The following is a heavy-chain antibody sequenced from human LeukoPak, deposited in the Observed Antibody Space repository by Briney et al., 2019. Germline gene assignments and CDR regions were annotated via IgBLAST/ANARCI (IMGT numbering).Heavy chain of an antibody. CDR3: ARQIAAAGTDWFDP. D-gene: IGHD6-13*01. CDR2: IYYSGST. Sequence: SETLSLTCTVSGGSISSSSYYWGWIRQPPGKGLEWIGSIYYSGSTYYSPSLKSRVTISVDTSKNQFSLKLSSVTAADTAVYYCARQIAAAGTDWFDPWGQGTLVTVSS. J-gene: IGHJ5*02. V-gene: IGHV4-39*01. CDR1: GGSISSSSYY.